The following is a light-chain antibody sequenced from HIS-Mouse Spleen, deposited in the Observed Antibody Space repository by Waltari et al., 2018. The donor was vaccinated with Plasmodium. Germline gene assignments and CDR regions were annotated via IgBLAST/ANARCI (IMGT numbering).Light chain of an antibody. V-gene: IGKV3-15*01. CDR2: GAS. CDR1: QSVRSN. CDR3: QQYNNWSFT. Sequence: EIVMTQSPATLSVSPGERATLSCRASQSVRSNLAWYQQKPAQAPRLLIYGASTRATGIPARLSGRGSGTEFTLTISSLQSEDFAVYYCQQYNNWSFTFGPGTKVDIK. J-gene: IGKJ3*01.